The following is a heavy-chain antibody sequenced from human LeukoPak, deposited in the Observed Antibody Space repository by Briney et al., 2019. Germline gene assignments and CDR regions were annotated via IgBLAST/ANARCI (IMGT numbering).Heavy chain of an antibody. CDR1: GYTFTGCY. CDR3: ARSKVVVAAKVFDY. J-gene: IGHJ4*02. CDR2: INPNSGGT. D-gene: IGHD2-15*01. Sequence: ASVKVSFKASGYTFTGCYMHWVRQAPGQGLEWMGWINPNSGGTNYAQKFQGRVTMTRDTSISTAYMELSRLRSDDTAVYYCARSKVVVAAKVFDYWGQGTLATVSS. V-gene: IGHV1-2*02.